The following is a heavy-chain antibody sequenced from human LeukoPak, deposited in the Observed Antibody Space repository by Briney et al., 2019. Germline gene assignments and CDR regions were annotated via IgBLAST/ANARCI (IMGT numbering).Heavy chain of an antibody. J-gene: IGHJ4*02. CDR2: IGTAGDT. CDR1: GFTFSSYD. V-gene: IGHV3-13*04. CDR3: ARDGDSGSYFDY. Sequence: GGSLRLSCEASGFTFSSYDMHWVRQATGKGLEWVSAIGTAGDTYYPGSVKGRFTISRENAKNSLYLQMNSLRAGDTAVYYCARDGDSGSYFDYWGQGTLVTVSS. D-gene: IGHD1-26*01.